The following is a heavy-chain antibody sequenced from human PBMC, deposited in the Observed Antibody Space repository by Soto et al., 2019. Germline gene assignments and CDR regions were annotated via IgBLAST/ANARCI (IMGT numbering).Heavy chain of an antibody. D-gene: IGHD3-16*01. CDR2: IWYDGSNK. CDR1: GFTFSSYG. J-gene: IGHJ4*02. Sequence: QVQLVESGGGVVQPGRSLRLSCATSGFTFSSYGMHWVRQAPGKGLEWVAIIWYDGSNKDYVDSVKGRFTISRDNSKNTLYLQMNRLRDEDTAVYYCARDWGGSHYFDYWGQGTLVTVSS. V-gene: IGHV3-33*01. CDR3: ARDWGGSHYFDY.